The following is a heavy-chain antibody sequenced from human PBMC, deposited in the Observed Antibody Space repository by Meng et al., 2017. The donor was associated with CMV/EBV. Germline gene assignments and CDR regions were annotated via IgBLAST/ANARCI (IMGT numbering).Heavy chain of an antibody. Sequence: GGSLRLSCAASGFTFSSYAMSWVRQAPGKGLEWVAFIRYDGSNKYYADSVKGRFTISRDNSKNTLYLQMNSLRAEDTAVYYCAKARGRIGPGNVWGQGTTVTVSS. CDR3: AKARGRIGPGNV. CDR2: IRYDGSNK. CDR1: GFTFSSYA. D-gene: IGHD3-10*01. J-gene: IGHJ6*02. V-gene: IGHV3-30*02.